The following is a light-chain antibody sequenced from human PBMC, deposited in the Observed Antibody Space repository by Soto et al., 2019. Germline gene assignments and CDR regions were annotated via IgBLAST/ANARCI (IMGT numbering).Light chain of an antibody. J-gene: IGLJ1*01. CDR1: SSDVGGYNY. V-gene: IGLV2-14*01. CDR2: EVS. CDR3: SSYTSPSTLVV. Sequence: QSALTQPASVSGSPGQSITISCTGTSSDVGGYNYVSWYQQHPGKAPKLMIYEVSNRPSGVSNRFSGSKSGNTASLTISGRQAEDEADYYCSSYTSPSTLVVFGTGTKLPVL.